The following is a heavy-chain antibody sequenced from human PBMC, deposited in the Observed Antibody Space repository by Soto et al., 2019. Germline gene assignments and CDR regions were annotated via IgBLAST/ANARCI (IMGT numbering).Heavy chain of an antibody. V-gene: IGHV3-11*01. J-gene: IGHJ4*02. Sequence: QVQLVESGGGLVKPGGSLRLSYAASGFTFSDYYMSWMRQAPGKGLEWVSYMSRSGSTIYYADSVKGRFTISRDNAKNSLYLQMNSLRAEDTAVYYCARDVSSSTCPLFDYWGQGTLVTVSS. CDR3: ARDVSSSTCPLFDY. D-gene: IGHD2-2*01. CDR2: MSRSGSTI. CDR1: GFTFSDYY.